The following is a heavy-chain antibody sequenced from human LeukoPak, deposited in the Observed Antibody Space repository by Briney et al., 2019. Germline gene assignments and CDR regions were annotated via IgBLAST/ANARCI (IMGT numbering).Heavy chain of an antibody. D-gene: IGHD5-18*01. CDR3: AKDLGGIQLWLWEQGYYFDY. CDR2: ISGSGGST. J-gene: IGHJ4*02. Sequence: GGSLRLSCAASGFTFSSYAMSWVRQAPGKGLEWVSAISGSGGSTYYADSVKGRFTISRDNSKNTLYLQMNSLRAEDTAVYYCAKDLGGIQLWLWEQGYYFDYWGQGTLVTVSS. CDR1: GFTFSSYA. V-gene: IGHV3-23*01.